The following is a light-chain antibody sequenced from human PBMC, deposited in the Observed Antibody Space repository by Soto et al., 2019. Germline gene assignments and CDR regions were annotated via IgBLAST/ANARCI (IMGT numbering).Light chain of an antibody. V-gene: IGKV3-11*01. CDR3: QQRSNSYT. CDR1: QSVSSD. J-gene: IGKJ2*01. CDR2: DAS. Sequence: EIVLTQSPATLSLSPGERATLSCRASQSVSSDLAWYRQKPGQTPRLLIYDASIRATGIPARFSGSGSGTDFTLTISSLEPEDFAVYYCQQRSNSYTCGQGTKLEIK.